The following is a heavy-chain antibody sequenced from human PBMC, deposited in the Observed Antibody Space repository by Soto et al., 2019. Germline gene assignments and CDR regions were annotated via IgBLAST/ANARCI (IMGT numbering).Heavy chain of an antibody. D-gene: IGHD6-13*01. J-gene: IGHJ4*02. Sequence: SETLSLTCTVSGGSISSSSYYWGWIRQPPGKGLEWIGSIYYSGSTYYNPSLKSRVTISVDTSKNQFSLKLSSVTAADTAVYYCATRIAAAGSLNYWGQGTLVTVSS. CDR1: GGSISSSSYY. CDR3: ATRIAAAGSLNY. V-gene: IGHV4-39*01. CDR2: IYYSGST.